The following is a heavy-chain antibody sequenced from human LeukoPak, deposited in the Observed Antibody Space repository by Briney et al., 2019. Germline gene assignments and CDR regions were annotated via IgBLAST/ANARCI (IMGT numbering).Heavy chain of an antibody. J-gene: IGHJ3*02. D-gene: IGHD2-15*01. Sequence: GGSLRLSCAASGFSFSSYAVNWVRQDSGKGLEWVSSISPSSSYIHYADSVKGRFTISRDDAKSSLYLQMNSLRAEDTAIYYCARGAPLVVVTTGAFDIWGQGTMVTVSS. CDR3: ARGAPLVVVTTGAFDI. CDR1: GFSFSSYA. V-gene: IGHV3-21*01. CDR2: ISPSSSYI.